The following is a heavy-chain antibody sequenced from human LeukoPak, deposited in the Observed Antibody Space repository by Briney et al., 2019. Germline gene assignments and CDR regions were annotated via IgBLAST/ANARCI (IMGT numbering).Heavy chain of an antibody. D-gene: IGHD4-17*01. CDR2: ISGSGGGT. CDR1: GFTFSSYA. V-gene: IGHV3-23*01. CDR3: AKDQSFYGDGY. Sequence: GGSLRLSCAASGFTFSSYAMSWVRQAPGKGLEWVSAISGSGGGTYYADSVKGRFTISRDNSKNTLYLKMNSLRAEDTAVYYCAKDQSFYGDGYWGQGTLVTVSS. J-gene: IGHJ4*02.